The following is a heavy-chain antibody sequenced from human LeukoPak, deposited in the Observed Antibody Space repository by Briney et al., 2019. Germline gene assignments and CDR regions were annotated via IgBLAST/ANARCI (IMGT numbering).Heavy chain of an antibody. Sequence: GGSLRLSCAASGFSFSSYAMSWVRQAPGKGLEWVSGIRGSGGSTYYADSAKGRFTISRDNSKNTLYLQMNSLRAEDTAVYYCARDYSSSPACFDYWGQGTLVTVSS. D-gene: IGHD6-6*01. CDR1: GFSFSSYA. CDR2: IRGSGGST. J-gene: IGHJ4*02. CDR3: ARDYSSSPACFDY. V-gene: IGHV3-23*01.